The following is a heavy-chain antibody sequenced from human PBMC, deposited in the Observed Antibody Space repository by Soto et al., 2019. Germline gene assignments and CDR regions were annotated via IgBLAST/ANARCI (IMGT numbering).Heavy chain of an antibody. D-gene: IGHD5-12*01. CDR1: GFTFSDYY. V-gene: IGHV3-11*04. CDR2: ITQSGHAT. J-gene: IGHJ4*02. Sequence: HVQLVESGGDLVKPGGSLRLSCAASGFTFSDYYMSWIRQTPGKGLEWVSYITQSGHATEYADSVRGRFTISRDNNKNSLYLQMNSLRVEDTGVYYCARAIRGYGTYGGYLGQGTLVTVSS. CDR3: ARAIRGYGTYGGY.